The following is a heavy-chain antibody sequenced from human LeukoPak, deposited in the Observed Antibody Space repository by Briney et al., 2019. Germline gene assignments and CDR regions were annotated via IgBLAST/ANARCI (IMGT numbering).Heavy chain of an antibody. V-gene: IGHV4-61*02. Sequence: SQTLSLTCSVSGASISSVDHYWSWIRQPAGSGLEWVGRVYTSGSTTYNPSLKSRVTISVDTSTNQFSLKLSAVTAADTAVYYCVTANQRSTYYFDYWGQGTLVTVSS. J-gene: IGHJ4*02. CDR2: VYTSGST. CDR1: GASISSVDHY. D-gene: IGHD1-20*01. CDR3: VTANQRSTYYFDY.